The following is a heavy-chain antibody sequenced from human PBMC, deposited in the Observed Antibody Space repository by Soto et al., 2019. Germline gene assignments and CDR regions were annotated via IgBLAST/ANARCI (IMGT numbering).Heavy chain of an antibody. CDR3: ARDSGYCSGGSCYSGYNYYYYYMDV. V-gene: IGHV4-59*01. J-gene: IGHJ6*03. CDR1: GGSISSYY. CDR2: IYYSGST. Sequence: SETLCLTCTVSGGSISSYYWSWIRQPPGKGLEWVGYIYYSGSTNYNPSLKSRVTISVDTSKNQFSLKLSSVTAADTAVYYCARDSGYCSGGSCYSGYNYYYYYMDVWGKGTTVTVSS. D-gene: IGHD2-15*01.